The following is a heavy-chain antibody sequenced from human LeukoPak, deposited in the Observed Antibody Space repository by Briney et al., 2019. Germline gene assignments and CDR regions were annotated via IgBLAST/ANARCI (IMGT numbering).Heavy chain of an antibody. D-gene: IGHD2/OR15-2a*01. CDR1: GITFSGHW. CDR2: IKPDGSEK. J-gene: IGHJ4*02. V-gene: IGHV3-7*01. Sequence: PGGSLRLSCAASGITFSGHWMTWVRQTPGKGLEWVASIKPDGSEKFYVDSVKGRFTISRDNARNSLYLQMNSLRGEDTAVYYCATRPRGNNFHAVFDFWGQGTLITVSS. CDR3: ATRPRGNNFHAVFDF.